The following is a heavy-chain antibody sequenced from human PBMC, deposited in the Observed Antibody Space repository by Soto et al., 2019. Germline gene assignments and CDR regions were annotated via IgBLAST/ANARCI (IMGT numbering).Heavy chain of an antibody. J-gene: IGHJ6*02. CDR1: GFSLITGGVS. D-gene: IGHD3-16*01. CDR2: ISGDDEK. Sequence: QITLKESGPTQVKPTQTLTLTCTFSGFSLITGGVSVAWIRQPPGKALEWLALISGDDEKRYSPSLKSRLTITKDTTKNQVVFTMTNMDPLDTATYYCSHRRGMIMAVWGQGTTVTVSS. V-gene: IGHV2-5*02. CDR3: SHRRGMIMAV.